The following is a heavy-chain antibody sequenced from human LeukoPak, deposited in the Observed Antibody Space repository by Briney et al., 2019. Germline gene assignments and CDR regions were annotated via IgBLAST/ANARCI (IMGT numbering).Heavy chain of an antibody. CDR3: AKDRYFDWLYYFDY. J-gene: IGHJ4*02. CDR2: ISYDGSNK. V-gene: IGHV3-30*18. Sequence: GGSLRLSCAASGFTFSSYGMHWVRQAPGKGLEWVAVISYDGSNKYYADSVKGRFTISRDNSKYTLYLQMNSLRAEDTAVYYCAKDRYFDWLYYFDYWGQGTLVTVSS. D-gene: IGHD3-9*01. CDR1: GFTFSSYG.